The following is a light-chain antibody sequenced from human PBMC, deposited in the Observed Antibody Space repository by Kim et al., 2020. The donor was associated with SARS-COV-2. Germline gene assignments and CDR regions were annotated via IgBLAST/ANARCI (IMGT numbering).Light chain of an antibody. V-gene: IGLV7-43*01. CDR2: RTN. CDR1: TGAVTSGYY. Sequence: GTVTLTCASSTGAVTSGYYPNWFQQKPGQAPSALIYRTNNKHSWTPARFSGSLLGGKAALTLSGVQPEDEAEYYCLLYYGGAQPWVFGGGTKLTVL. J-gene: IGLJ3*02. CDR3: LLYYGGAQPWV.